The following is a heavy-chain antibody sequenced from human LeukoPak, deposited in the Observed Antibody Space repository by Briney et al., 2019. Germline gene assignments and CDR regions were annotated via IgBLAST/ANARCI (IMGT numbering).Heavy chain of an antibody. D-gene: IGHD2-15*01. J-gene: IGHJ4*02. CDR3: AREGCSGGRCYFDY. V-gene: IGHV3-33*01. CDR2: MWDDESNK. Sequence: GRSLRLSCAASGLTFSSHGMHWVRQAPGKGLEWVAVMWDDESNKYYADSVKGRFTISRDNSKNILYLQMNNLGAEDTAVYYCAREGCSGGRCYFDYWGQGTLVTVSS. CDR1: GLTFSSHG.